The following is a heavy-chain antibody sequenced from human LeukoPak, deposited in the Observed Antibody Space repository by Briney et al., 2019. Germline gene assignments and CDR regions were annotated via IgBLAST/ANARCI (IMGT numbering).Heavy chain of an antibody. J-gene: IGHJ6*03. V-gene: IGHV4-39*07. CDR3: ARDPVGNSYGYFWYYYYYMDV. CDR2: IYYSGST. Sequence: SETLSLTRTVSGGSISSSSYYWGWIRQPPGKGLEWIGSIYYSGSTYYNPSLKSRVTISVDTSKNQFSLKLSSVTAADTAVYYCARDPVGNSYGYFWYYYYYMDVWGKGTTVTVSS. D-gene: IGHD5-18*01. CDR1: GGSISSSSYY.